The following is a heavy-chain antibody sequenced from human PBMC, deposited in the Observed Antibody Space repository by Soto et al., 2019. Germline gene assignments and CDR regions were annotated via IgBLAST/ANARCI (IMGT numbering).Heavy chain of an antibody. D-gene: IGHD6-19*01. CDR3: AKTADGWFSAFDI. Sequence: EVQLLESGGGLVQPGGSLRLSCAASGFTFSSYAMSWVRQAPGKGLEWVSAISGSGGTTYSADSVKGRFTFSRDNSKNTLYLQMNRLRAEDTAVYYCAKTADGWFSAFDIWGQGTMVTVSS. J-gene: IGHJ3*02. V-gene: IGHV3-23*01. CDR2: ISGSGGTT. CDR1: GFTFSSYA.